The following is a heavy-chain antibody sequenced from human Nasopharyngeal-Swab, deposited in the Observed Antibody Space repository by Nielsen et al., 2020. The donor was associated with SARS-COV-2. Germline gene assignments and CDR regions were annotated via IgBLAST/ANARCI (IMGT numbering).Heavy chain of an antibody. Sequence: GESLKISCAPSGLTSTRYAMSWVRQAPGKGLEWVSTISGSHAGGSTFYADSVKGRFTISRDNAKNSLYLQMNSLRAEDTAVYYCARDGQSRTNWFDPWGQGTVVTVSS. V-gene: IGHV3-23*01. CDR3: ARDGQSRTNWFDP. CDR1: GLTSTRYA. J-gene: IGHJ5*02. CDR2: ISGSHAGGST. D-gene: IGHD2-8*01.